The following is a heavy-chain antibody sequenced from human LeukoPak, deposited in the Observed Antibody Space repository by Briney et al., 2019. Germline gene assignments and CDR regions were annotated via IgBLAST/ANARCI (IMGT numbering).Heavy chain of an antibody. CDR1: GYTFSIYA. CDR3: ARGVWSSHNKEYFLDY. Sequence: ASVKVHCQSSGYTFSIYAMNWVRQAPGQRPESMGWINAGNGKTKYSQRFQGRVTITRDTSASTAYMELSSLRSEDTAIYYCARGVWSSHNKEYFLDYWGQGTLVTVSS. D-gene: IGHD2-2*01. J-gene: IGHJ4*02. V-gene: IGHV1-3*01. CDR2: INAGNGKT.